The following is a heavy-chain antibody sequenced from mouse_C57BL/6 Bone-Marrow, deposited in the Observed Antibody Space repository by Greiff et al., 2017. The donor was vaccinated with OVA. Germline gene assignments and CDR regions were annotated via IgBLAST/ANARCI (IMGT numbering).Heavy chain of an antibody. J-gene: IGHJ3*01. D-gene: IGHD2-1*01. CDR1: GYTFTSYW. CDR2: IDPSDSYT. Sequence: VQLQQPGAELVKPGASVKLSCKASGYTFTSYWMQWVKQRPGQGLEWLGEIDPSDSYTNYNQKFKGKATLTVDTSSSTAYMQLSSLTSEDSAVYYCARFYYSLAYWGQGTLVTVSA. V-gene: IGHV1-50*01. CDR3: ARFYYSLAY.